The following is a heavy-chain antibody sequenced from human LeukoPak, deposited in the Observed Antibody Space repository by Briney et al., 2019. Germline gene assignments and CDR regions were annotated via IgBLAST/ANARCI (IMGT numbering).Heavy chain of an antibody. J-gene: IGHJ4*02. CDR1: GFTFSNSA. Sequence: GGSLRLSCAASGFTFSNSAMTWLRQAPGKGLEWVSAISAGGSDTIYTDSVKDRFTISRDNSKNTLYLQMNSLRAEDTAVYYCAKGGNSAPLDYWGQGTLVTVS. CDR2: ISAGGSDT. V-gene: IGHV3-23*01. D-gene: IGHD1-7*01. CDR3: AKGGNSAPLDY.